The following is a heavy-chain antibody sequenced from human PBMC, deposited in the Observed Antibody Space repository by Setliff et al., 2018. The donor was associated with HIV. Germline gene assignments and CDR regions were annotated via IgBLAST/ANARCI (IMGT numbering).Heavy chain of an antibody. CDR3: ARHSDFWSEDAFDI. Sequence: SETLSLTCTVSGGSINNFYWSWIRQPPGKGLEWIGYISTSGSTKYNPSLKSRVTVLVDPSNNQFSLRLSSVTAADTAVYYCARHSDFWSEDAFDIWAQGTVVTVSS. J-gene: IGHJ3*02. CDR1: GGSINNFY. D-gene: IGHD3-3*01. CDR2: ISTSGST. V-gene: IGHV4-4*09.